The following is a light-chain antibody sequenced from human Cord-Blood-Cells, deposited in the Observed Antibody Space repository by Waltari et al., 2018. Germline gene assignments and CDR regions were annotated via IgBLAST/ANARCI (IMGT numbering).Light chain of an antibody. CDR2: QDS. V-gene: IGLV3-1*01. CDR3: QAWDSSTV. CDR1: KLGDKY. Sequence: SYELTQPPSVSVSPGPTASITCSGDKLGDKYACWYQQKPGQSPVLVIYQDSKRPSGIPERFSGSNSGNTATLTISGTQAMDEADYYCQAWDSSTVFGTGTKVTVL. J-gene: IGLJ1*01.